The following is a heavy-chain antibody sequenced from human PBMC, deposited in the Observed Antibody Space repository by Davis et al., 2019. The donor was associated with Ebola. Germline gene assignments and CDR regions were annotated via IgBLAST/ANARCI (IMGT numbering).Heavy chain of an antibody. CDR3: AIGRGWVMTS. J-gene: IGHJ5*02. CDR2: ISSSSSYI. Sequence: GESLKISCVASEFSFRDYSMNWVRQAPGKGLEWVSSISSSSSYIYYADSVKGRFSISRDNAKNSLYLRMNNVRVEDTAIYFCAIGRGWVMTSWGQGTLVTVAS. V-gene: IGHV3-21*04. D-gene: IGHD6-19*01. CDR1: EFSFRDYS.